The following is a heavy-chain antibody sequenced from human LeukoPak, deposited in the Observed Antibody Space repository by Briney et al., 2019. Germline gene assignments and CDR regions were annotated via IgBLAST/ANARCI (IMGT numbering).Heavy chain of an antibody. CDR2: IKPTGSEK. J-gene: IGHJ6*03. D-gene: IGHD2-15*01. Sequence: PGGSLRLSCAASGFTFSTYCISWVRQAPGKGLEWVSSIKPTGSEKYYVDSVKGRFTISRDNAKNSMYLQMNSLRDEDTAVYYCAREWWDFKYYYYYYMDVWGKGTTVTVSS. V-gene: IGHV3-7*01. CDR3: AREWWDFKYYYYYYMDV. CDR1: GFTFSTYC.